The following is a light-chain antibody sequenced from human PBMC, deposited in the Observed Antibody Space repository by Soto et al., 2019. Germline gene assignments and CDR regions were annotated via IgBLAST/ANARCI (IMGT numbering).Light chain of an antibody. CDR2: GAS. V-gene: IGKV3-20*01. CDR1: QSVRSNF. Sequence: EIVLTQSPGTLSLSQGERATLSCRASQSVRSNFLAWYQQKPGQAPRLLIYGASNRATGIPDRFSGSGSATDFTLTITRLEPEDFAMYYCQRYDSLRTFGQGTKVDIK. J-gene: IGKJ1*01. CDR3: QRYDSLRT.